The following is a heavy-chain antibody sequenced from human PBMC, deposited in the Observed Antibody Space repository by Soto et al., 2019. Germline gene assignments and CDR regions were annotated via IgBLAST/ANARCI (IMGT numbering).Heavy chain of an antibody. CDR1: GFTFSSYG. Sequence: PGGSLRLSCAASGFTFSSYGMHWVRQAPGKGLEWVSAISGSGGSTYYADSVKGRFTISRDNSKNTLYLQMNSLRAEDTAVYYCAKDLAVVAARYFDYWGQGTLVTVSS. CDR3: AKDLAVVAARYFDY. D-gene: IGHD2-15*01. CDR2: ISGSGGST. J-gene: IGHJ4*02. V-gene: IGHV3-23*01.